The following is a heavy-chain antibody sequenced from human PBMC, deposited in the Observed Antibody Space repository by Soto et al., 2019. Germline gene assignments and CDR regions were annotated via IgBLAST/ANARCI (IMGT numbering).Heavy chain of an antibody. CDR3: ARDRGFYVDTAMIMDV. Sequence: SVKVSCKASGGTFSSYAISWVRQAPGQGLEWMGGIIPIFGTANYAQKFQGRVTITADESTSTAYMELSSLRSEDTAVYYCARDRGFYVDTAMIMDVWGQGTTVTVSS. J-gene: IGHJ6*02. V-gene: IGHV1-69*13. D-gene: IGHD5-18*01. CDR2: IIPIFGTA. CDR1: GGTFSSYA.